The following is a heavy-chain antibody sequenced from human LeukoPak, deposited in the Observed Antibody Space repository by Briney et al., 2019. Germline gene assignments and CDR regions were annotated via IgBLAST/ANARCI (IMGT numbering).Heavy chain of an antibody. Sequence: GGSLRLSCAASGFTFSSYAMSWVRQAPGKGLEWVSAISGSGGSTYYADSVKGRFTIPRDNSKNTLYLQMNSLRAEDTAVYYCAKGPGATRYYYMDVWGKGTTVTVSS. CDR2: ISGSGGST. D-gene: IGHD5-12*01. CDR3: AKGPGATRYYYMDV. CDR1: GFTFSSYA. J-gene: IGHJ6*03. V-gene: IGHV3-23*01.